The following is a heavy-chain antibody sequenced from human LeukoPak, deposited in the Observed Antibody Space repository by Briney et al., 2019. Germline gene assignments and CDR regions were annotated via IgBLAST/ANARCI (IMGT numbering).Heavy chain of an antibody. V-gene: IGHV4-59*01. CDR3: ARKADGYNRAYFDY. CDR2: IYYSGST. CDR1: GGSISSYY. J-gene: IGHJ4*02. Sequence: SETLSLTCTVSGGSISSYYWSWIRQPPGKGLEWIGYIYYSGSTNYNPSLKSRVTISVDTSKNQFSLKLSSVTAADTAVYYCARKADGYNRAYFDYWGQGTLVTVSS. D-gene: IGHD5-24*01.